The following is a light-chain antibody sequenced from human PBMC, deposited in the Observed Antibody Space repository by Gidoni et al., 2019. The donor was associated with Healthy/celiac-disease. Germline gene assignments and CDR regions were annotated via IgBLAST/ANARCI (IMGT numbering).Light chain of an antibody. Sequence: QAALTQPAPVSGSPGQSITISCTGTSRDVGSYNLVSWYQHHPGKAPKLIIYEVSKRPSGVSNRFSSSKSGNTSSLTISGLQAEDEADYYCCSYAGSGTLLFGGGTNLTVL. V-gene: IGLV2-23*02. CDR2: EVS. CDR1: SRDVGSYNL. J-gene: IGLJ2*01. CDR3: CSYAGSGTLL.